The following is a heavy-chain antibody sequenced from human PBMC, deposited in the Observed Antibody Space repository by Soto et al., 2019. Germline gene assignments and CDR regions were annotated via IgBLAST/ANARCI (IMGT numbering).Heavy chain of an antibody. CDR3: SKDPPIVGATGGYYFDS. J-gene: IGHJ4*01. CDR1: GLTFSRHA. Sequence: VGSLRLSCEASGLTFSRHAMNWVRQAPGKGLEWVSVISGSGGDTYYADSVKGRFTISRDNSKNTVYLQMNSLRAEDTAIYYCSKDPPIVGATGGYYFDSWSHGTLVTVSS. CDR2: ISGSGGDT. V-gene: IGHV3-23*01. D-gene: IGHD1-26*01.